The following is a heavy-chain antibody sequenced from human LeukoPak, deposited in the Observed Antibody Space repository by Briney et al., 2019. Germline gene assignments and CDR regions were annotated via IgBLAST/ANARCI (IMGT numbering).Heavy chain of an antibody. CDR3: AKAAHSSGWNYMDV. Sequence: GGSLRLSCVASGITFRNYWMSWVRQAPGKGLEWVSAISGSGGSTYYADSVKGRFTISRDNSKNTLYLQMNSLRAEDTALYYCAKAAHSSGWNYMDVWGKGTTVTVSS. CDR1: GITFRNYW. D-gene: IGHD6-19*01. J-gene: IGHJ6*03. CDR2: ISGSGGST. V-gene: IGHV3-23*01.